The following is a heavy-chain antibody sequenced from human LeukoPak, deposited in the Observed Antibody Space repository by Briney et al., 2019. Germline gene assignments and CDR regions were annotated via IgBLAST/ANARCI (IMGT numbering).Heavy chain of an antibody. V-gene: IGHV3-23*01. J-gene: IGHJ4*02. CDR1: GFTFSSYA. D-gene: IGHD4-11*01. CDR3: ASANSNYHLYYFDY. Sequence: PGGSLRLSCAASGFTFSSYAMSWVRQAPGKGLEWVSAISGSGGSTYYADSVKGRFTISRDNSKNTLYLQMNSLRAEDTAVYYCASANSNYHLYYFDYWGQGTLVTLSS. CDR2: ISGSGGST.